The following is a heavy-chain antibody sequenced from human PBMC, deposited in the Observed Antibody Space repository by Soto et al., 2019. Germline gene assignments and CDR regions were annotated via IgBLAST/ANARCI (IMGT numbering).Heavy chain of an antibody. Sequence: ETLSLTCAVYGGSFSGYYWSWIRQPPGKGLEWIGEIHGSGSTNYGPSLKSRVTMSADTSKNQISLKMSSVTAADTAVYYCARGHAPPLYWGPGTLVTVSS. J-gene: IGHJ4*02. CDR1: GGSFSGYY. CDR2: IHGSGST. CDR3: ARGHAPPLY. V-gene: IGHV4-34*01.